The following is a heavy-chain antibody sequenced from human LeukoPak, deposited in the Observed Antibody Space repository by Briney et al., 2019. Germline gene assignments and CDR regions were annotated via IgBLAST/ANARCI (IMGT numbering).Heavy chain of an antibody. D-gene: IGHD4-17*01. CDR1: GFTFISYW. V-gene: IGHV3-74*01. CDR2: INSDGSST. J-gene: IGHJ4*02. CDR3: ARDHGDYYFDY. Sequence: GGSLRLSCAASGFTFISYWMHWVRQAPGKGLVWVSRINSDGSSTNYADSVKGRFTISRDNAKNTLYLQMDSLGAEDTAVYYCARDHGDYYFDYWGRGTLVTASS.